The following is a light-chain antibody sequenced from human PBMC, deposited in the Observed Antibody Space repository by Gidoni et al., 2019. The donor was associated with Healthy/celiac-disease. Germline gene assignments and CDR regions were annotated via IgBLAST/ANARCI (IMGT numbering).Light chain of an antibody. V-gene: IGKV3-20*01. J-gene: IGKJ1*01. CDR1: QSVSSSY. Sequence: ELVLTQSPGTLSWSPGERDTLSCSASQSVSSSYLAWYQQKPGQAPRLLIYGASSRATGIPDRFSGSGSGTDFTLTISRLEPEDFAVYYCQQYGSSPVTFGQGTKVEIK. CDR3: QQYGSSPVT. CDR2: GAS.